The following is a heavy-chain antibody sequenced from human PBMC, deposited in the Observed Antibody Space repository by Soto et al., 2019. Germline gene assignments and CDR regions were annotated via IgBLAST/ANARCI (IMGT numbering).Heavy chain of an antibody. CDR3: AKAGGAAGTVDYFDY. V-gene: IGHV3-23*01. CDR2: ISGSAGST. D-gene: IGHD6-13*01. J-gene: IGHJ4*02. CDR1: GFTFNNYA. Sequence: DVQLLESGGGLVQPGGSLRLSCAASGFTFNNYAINWVRQSPGKGLEWVSVISGSAGSTYYADSVKGRFTITRDNSKNTLYLQMSSLRVADTAVYYCAKAGGAAGTVDYFDYWGQGTLVTVSS.